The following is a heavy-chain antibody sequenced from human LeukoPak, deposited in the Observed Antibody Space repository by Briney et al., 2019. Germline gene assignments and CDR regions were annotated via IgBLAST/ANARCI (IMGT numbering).Heavy chain of an antibody. CDR3: AGGSGLPHFDY. CDR1: GGSLSSYY. CDR2: IYYSGTT. V-gene: IGHV4-59*01. D-gene: IGHD3-10*01. Sequence: SETLSLTCTVSGGSLSSYYWRWIRQPPGKGLEWIGYIYYSGTTNYNPSLKSRVTISVDTSKNQFSLKLTSVTAADTAVYYCAGGSGLPHFDYWGQGTLVTVSS. J-gene: IGHJ4*02.